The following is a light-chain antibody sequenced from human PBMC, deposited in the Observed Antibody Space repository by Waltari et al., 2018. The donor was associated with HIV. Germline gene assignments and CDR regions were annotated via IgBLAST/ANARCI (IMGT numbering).Light chain of an antibody. V-gene: IGLV1-51*01. CDR2: DNY. J-gene: IGLJ2*01. CDR1: TSNIGNKY. Sequence: QSLLTQPPSVSAAQGQKILISCSGSTSNIGNKYVSWYQHLPGTAPKLLIYDNYKRPSGIPDRFSGSKSGTSATLAITGLQTGDEADYYCATWDSSLSAVVFGGGTKVTVL. CDR3: ATWDSSLSAVV.